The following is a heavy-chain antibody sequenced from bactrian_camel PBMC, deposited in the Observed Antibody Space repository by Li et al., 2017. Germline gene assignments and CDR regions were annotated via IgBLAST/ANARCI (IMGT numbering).Heavy chain of an antibody. CDR3: AAGSRAGWPCSHSVNAYNF. Sequence: HVQLVESGGGSVQSGGSLRLSCTTSGLTFDDYAMGWFRQAPGKEREGVACISWRGGSRKYLDSVAGRFTISQDNAKNTRYLQMNSLQPEDTAMYYCAAGSRAGWPCSHSVNAYNFWGQGTQVTVS. J-gene: IGHJ4*01. CDR1: GLTFDDYA. CDR2: ISWRGGSR. V-gene: IGHV3S63*01. D-gene: IGHD3*01.